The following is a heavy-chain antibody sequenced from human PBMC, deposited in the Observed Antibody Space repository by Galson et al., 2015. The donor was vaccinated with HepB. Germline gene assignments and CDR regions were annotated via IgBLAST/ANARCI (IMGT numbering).Heavy chain of an antibody. CDR1: GYSFTSYW. V-gene: IGHV5-10-1*01. J-gene: IGHJ4*02. CDR2: IDPSDSYT. CDR3: AAIWAGDYGGNFVLDY. Sequence: QSGAEVKKPGESLRISCKGSGYSFTSYWISWVRQMPGKGLEWMGRIDPSDSYTNYSPSFQGHVTISADKSISTAYLQWSSLKASDTAMYYCAAIWAGDYGGNFVLDYWGQGTLVTVSS. D-gene: IGHD4-23*01.